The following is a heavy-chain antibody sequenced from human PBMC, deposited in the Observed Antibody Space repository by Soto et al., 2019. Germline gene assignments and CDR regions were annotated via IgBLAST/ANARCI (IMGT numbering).Heavy chain of an antibody. J-gene: IGHJ5*01. CDR3: NTYGVGATNSWFDP. D-gene: IGHD1-26*01. CDR1: GFIFSNVW. V-gene: IGHV3-15*01. CDR2: IKSKSDDGTT. Sequence: LRLSCAGSGFIFSNVWMNWVRQAPGKGLEWVGHIKSKSDDGTTDYAAPVKGRFTISRDDSKNTLYLEMNSLQSEDTALYYCNTYGVGATNSWFDPWGQGTLVTVSS.